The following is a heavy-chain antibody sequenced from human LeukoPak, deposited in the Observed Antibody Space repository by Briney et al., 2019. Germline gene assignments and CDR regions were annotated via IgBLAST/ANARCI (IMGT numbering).Heavy chain of an antibody. Sequence: PGGSLRLSCAASGFTFSSYEMNWVRQAPGKGLEWVSYISSSGSTIYYADSVKGRFTISRDNAKNSLYLQMNSLRAEDTAVYYCAKDRIAAVLYYYYMDVWGKGTTVTISS. CDR2: ISSSGSTI. D-gene: IGHD6-13*01. CDR1: GFTFSSYE. V-gene: IGHV3-48*03. J-gene: IGHJ6*03. CDR3: AKDRIAAVLYYYYMDV.